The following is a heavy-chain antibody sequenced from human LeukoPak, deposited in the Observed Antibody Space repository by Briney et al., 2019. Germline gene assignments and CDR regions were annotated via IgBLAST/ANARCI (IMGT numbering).Heavy chain of an antibody. CDR2: ISAYNGNT. Sequence: ASVKVSCTASGYTFTSYGISWVRQAPGQGLEWMGWISAYNGNTNYAQKLQGRVTMTTDTSTSTAYMELRSLRSDDTAVYYCARSRRLAPYYYYYYMDVWGKGTTVTISS. CDR3: ARSRRLAPYYYYYYMDV. V-gene: IGHV1-18*01. J-gene: IGHJ6*03. D-gene: IGHD6-19*01. CDR1: GYTFTSYG.